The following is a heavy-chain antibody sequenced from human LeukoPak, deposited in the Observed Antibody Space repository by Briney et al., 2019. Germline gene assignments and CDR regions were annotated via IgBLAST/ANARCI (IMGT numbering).Heavy chain of an antibody. D-gene: IGHD3-10*01. V-gene: IGHV4-39*01. CDR3: AMQLNYYGSGSYYFYY. CDR1: GGSISSSSYY. J-gene: IGHJ4*02. CDR2: IYYSGST. Sequence: SETLSLTCTVSGGSISSSSYYWGWIRQPPGKGLEWLGSIYYSGSTYYNPSLKSRVTISVDTSKNQFSLKLSSVTAADTAVYYCAMQLNYYGSGSYYFYYWGQGTLVTVSS.